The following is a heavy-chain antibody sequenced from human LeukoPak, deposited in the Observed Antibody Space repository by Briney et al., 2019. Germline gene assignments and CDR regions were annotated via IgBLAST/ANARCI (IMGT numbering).Heavy chain of an antibody. CDR1: GYTFTGYY. D-gene: IGHD3-22*01. Sequence: ASVKVSCKASGYTFTGYYMHWVRQAPGQGLEWMGWINPNSGDTNYAQKFQGRVTMTRDTSISTAYVELSSLRSDDTAVYYCARGFRDYYDSSGYVNSIWGQGTMVTVSS. CDR2: INPNSGDT. CDR3: ARGFRDYYDSSGYVNSI. J-gene: IGHJ3*02. V-gene: IGHV1-2*02.